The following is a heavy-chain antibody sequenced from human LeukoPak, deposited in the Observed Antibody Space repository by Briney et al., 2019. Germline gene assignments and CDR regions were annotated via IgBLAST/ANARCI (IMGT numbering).Heavy chain of an antibody. V-gene: IGHV4-34*01. D-gene: IGHD6-19*01. CDR3: ASLRYLGSGEDQEYFQH. Sequence: PSETLSLTCAVYGGSFSGYYWSWIRQPPGKGLEWIGEINHSGSTNYNPSLKSRVTISVDTSKNQFSLKLSSVTAADTAVYYCASLRYLGSGEDQEYFQHWGQGTLVTVSS. CDR1: GGSFSGYY. CDR2: INHSGST. J-gene: IGHJ1*01.